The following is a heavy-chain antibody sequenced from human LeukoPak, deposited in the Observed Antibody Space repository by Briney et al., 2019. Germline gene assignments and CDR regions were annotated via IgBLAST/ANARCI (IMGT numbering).Heavy chain of an antibody. CDR2: IIPIFGTA. Sequence: ASVKVSCKASGGTFSSYAISWVRQAPGHGLEWMGGIIPIFGTANYAQKFQGRVTITADESTSTAYMELSSLRSDDTAVYYCARDPFYCGGDCYSREDAFDIWGQGTMVTVSS. V-gene: IGHV1-69*13. J-gene: IGHJ3*02. CDR1: GGTFSSYA. D-gene: IGHD2-21*02. CDR3: ARDPFYCGGDCYSREDAFDI.